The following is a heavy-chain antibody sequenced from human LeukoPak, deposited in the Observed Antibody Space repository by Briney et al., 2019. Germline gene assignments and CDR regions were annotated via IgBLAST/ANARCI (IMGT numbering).Heavy chain of an antibody. CDR3: ARTLGYCSSTSCYGWWFDP. V-gene: IGHV4-38-2*01. D-gene: IGHD2-2*01. CDR1: GYSISSGYY. J-gene: IGHJ5*02. Sequence: SETLSLTCAVSGYSISSGYYWGWIRRPPGKGLEWIGSIYHSGSTYYNPSLKSRVTISVDTSKNQFSLKLSSVTAADTAVYYCARTLGYCSSTSCYGWWFDPWGQGTLVTVSS. CDR2: IYHSGST.